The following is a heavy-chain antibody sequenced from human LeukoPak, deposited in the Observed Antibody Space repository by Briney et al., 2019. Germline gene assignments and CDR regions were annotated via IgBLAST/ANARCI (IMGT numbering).Heavy chain of an antibody. Sequence: GGSLRLSCAASGFTFSSYAMSWVREAPGKGLECGSSISCRGGSTYYADCVKGRFTISRDNSKHTLYLKMHSLRAEDTAVYYCASVWGSYRYHPLDSWGQGTLVTVSS. CDR2: ISCRGGST. V-gene: IGHV3-23*01. CDR1: GFTFSSYA. D-gene: IGHD3-16*02. CDR3: ASVWGSYRYHPLDS. J-gene: IGHJ4*02.